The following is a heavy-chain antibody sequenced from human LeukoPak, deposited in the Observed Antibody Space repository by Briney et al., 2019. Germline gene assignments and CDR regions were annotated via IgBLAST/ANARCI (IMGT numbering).Heavy chain of an antibody. V-gene: IGHV4-59*01. J-gene: IGHJ4*02. CDR3: GGGPPYYYDSSGYWSNFDY. D-gene: IGHD3-22*01. CDR2: IYYSGST. CDR1: GGSISSYY. Sequence: SETLSLTCTVSGGSISSYYWSWIRQPPGKGLEWIGYIYYSGSTNYNPSLKSRVTISVDTSKNQFSLKLSSATAADTAVYYFGGGPPYYYDSSGYWSNFDYWGQGTLVTVSS.